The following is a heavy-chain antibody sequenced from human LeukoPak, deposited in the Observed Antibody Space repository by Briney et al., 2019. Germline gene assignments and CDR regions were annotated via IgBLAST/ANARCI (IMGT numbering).Heavy chain of an antibody. J-gene: IGHJ4*02. CDR1: GYTLTELS. Sequence: ASVKVSCKVSGYTLTELSMHWVRQAPGKGLEWMGGFDPEDGETIYAQKFQGRVTMTEDTSTDTAYMELSSPRSEDTAVYYCATFAELSSSWHHWGQGTLVTISS. CDR2: FDPEDGET. D-gene: IGHD6-13*01. CDR3: ATFAELSSSWHH. V-gene: IGHV1-24*01.